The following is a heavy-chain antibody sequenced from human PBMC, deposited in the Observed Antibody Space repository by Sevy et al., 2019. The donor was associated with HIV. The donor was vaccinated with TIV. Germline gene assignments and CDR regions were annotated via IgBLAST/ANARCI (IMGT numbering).Heavy chain of an antibody. V-gene: IGHV3-23*01. J-gene: IGHJ4*02. CDR3: VKEVSEYSYSDY. CDR2: ISGSAHRT. D-gene: IGHD5-18*01. CDR1: GFTFSNYA. Sequence: GGSLRLSCAASGFTFSNYAMSWVRQTPGKGLEWVSAISGSAHRTYYTDSLKGRFTISRDNSKNMLFLQMNGLRAEDTAVYYCVKEVSEYSYSDYWGQGTLVTVSS.